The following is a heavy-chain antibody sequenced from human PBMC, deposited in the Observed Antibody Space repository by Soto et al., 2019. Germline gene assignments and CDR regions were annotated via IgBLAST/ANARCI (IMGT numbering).Heavy chain of an antibody. CDR3: AKVRGSGWWYPFLAY. Sequence: QVQLVESGGGGVQPGRSLRLSCAASGFNFSSYGMHWVRQAPGKGLEWVAVISYDGSNKYYADSVKGRFTISRDNSKNTLYLLMDSLRAEDTAVYYCAKVRGSGWWYPFLAYWGQGTLVTVSS. CDR2: ISYDGSNK. D-gene: IGHD6-19*01. CDR1: GFNFSSYG. J-gene: IGHJ4*02. V-gene: IGHV3-30*18.